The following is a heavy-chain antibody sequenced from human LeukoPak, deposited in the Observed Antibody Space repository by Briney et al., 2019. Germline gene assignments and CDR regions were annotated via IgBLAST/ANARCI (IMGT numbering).Heavy chain of an antibody. D-gene: IGHD3-16*01. CDR3: ARGTAGGGGDAFDI. Sequence: GASVKVSCKASGGTFSSYAISWVRQAPGQGLEWMGRIIPILGIANYAQKFQGRVTITADKSTSTAYMELSSLRSEDTAVYYCARGTAGGGGDAFDIWGQGTMVTVSS. CDR2: IIPILGIA. V-gene: IGHV1-69*04. J-gene: IGHJ3*02. CDR1: GGTFSSYA.